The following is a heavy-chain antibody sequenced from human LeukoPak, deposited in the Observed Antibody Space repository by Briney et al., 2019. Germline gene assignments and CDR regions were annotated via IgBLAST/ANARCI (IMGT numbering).Heavy chain of an antibody. CDR1: GGSFSGYY. Sequence: SETLSLTCAVYGGSFSGYYWSWIRQPPGKGLEWIGEINHSGSTNYNPSLKSRVTISVDTSKNQFSLKLSSVTAADTAVYYCARCLFRYCSSGSYYSGAYWGQGTLVTFLS. CDR3: ARCLFRYCSSGSYYSGAY. CDR2: INHSGST. D-gene: IGHD2-15*01. V-gene: IGHV4-34*01. J-gene: IGHJ4*02.